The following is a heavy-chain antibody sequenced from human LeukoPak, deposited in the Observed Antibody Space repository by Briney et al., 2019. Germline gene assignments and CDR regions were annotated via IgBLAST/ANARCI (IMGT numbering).Heavy chain of an antibody. J-gene: IGHJ4*02. CDR1: GFTFSSYA. D-gene: IGHD3-10*01. CDR2: ISGSDGST. V-gene: IGHV3-23*01. CDR3: ARDFYYYGSAAPFYFDH. Sequence: GGSLRLSCAASGFTFSSYAMSWVRQAPEKGLEWVSGISGSDGSTYYVDSVKGRFTISRDNSKNTLYLQMNSLRAEDTAMYYCARDFYYYGSAAPFYFDHWGQGTLVTVSS.